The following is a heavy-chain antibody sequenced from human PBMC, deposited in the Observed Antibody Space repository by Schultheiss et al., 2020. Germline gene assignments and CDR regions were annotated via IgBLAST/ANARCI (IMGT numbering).Heavy chain of an antibody. CDR3: AREDDIVVVPAAVKGVDY. D-gene: IGHD2-2*01. J-gene: IGHJ4*02. V-gene: IGHV3-11*06. CDR2: ISSSSSYT. CDR1: GFTFSDYY. Sequence: GGSLRLSCAASGFTFSDYYMSWIRQAPGKGLEWVSYISSSSSYTNYADSVKGRFTISRDNAKNSLYLQMNSLRAEDTAVYYCAREDDIVVVPAAVKGVDYWGQGTLVTVSS.